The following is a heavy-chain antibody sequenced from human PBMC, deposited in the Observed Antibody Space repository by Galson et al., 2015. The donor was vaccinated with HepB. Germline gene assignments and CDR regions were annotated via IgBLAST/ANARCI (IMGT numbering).Heavy chain of an antibody. Sequence: SLRLSCAASGFTFSSYGMHWVRQAPGKGLEWVAVISYDGSNKYYADSVKGRFTISRDNSKNTLYLQMNSLRAEDTAVYYCAKGGGDRGYYFDYWAREPWSPSPQ. V-gene: IGHV3-30*18. J-gene: IGHJ4*02. CDR1: GFTFSSYG. CDR2: ISYDGSNK. D-gene: IGHD2-21*02. CDR3: AKGGGDRGYYFDY.